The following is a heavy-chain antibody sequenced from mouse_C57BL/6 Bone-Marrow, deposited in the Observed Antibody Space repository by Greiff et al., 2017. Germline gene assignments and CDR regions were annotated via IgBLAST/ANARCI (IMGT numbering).Heavy chain of an antibody. CDR3: AREDYGRTYWCFDV. D-gene: IGHD1-1*01. Sequence: EVQRVESEGGLVQPGSSMKLSCTASGFTFSDYYMAWVRQVPEKGLEWVANINYDGSSTYYLDSLKSRFIISSDNAKNILYLQMSSLKSEDTATYYCAREDYGRTYWCFDVWDTGTTVSVSS. V-gene: IGHV5-16*01. CDR2: INYDGSST. J-gene: IGHJ1*03. CDR1: GFTFSDYY.